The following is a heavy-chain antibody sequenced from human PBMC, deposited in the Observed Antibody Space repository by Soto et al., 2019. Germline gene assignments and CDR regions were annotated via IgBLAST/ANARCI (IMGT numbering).Heavy chain of an antibody. D-gene: IGHD3-22*01. CDR3: AKINYYDSAFDY. CDR1: GFTFSSYA. V-gene: IGHV3-23*01. Sequence: GGALILSCAASGFTFSSYAMSWVRQAPGKGLEWVSAISGSGGSTYYADSVKGRFTISRDNSKNTLYLQMNSLRAEDTAVYYCAKINYYDSAFDYWGQGTLVTVSS. CDR2: ISGSGGST. J-gene: IGHJ4*02.